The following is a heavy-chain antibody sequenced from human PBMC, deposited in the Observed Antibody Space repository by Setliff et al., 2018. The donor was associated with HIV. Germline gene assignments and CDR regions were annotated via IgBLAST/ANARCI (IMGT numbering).Heavy chain of an antibody. D-gene: IGHD3-22*01. CDR1: GGSISSAY. Sequence: SETLSLTCAVSGGSISSAYWSWVRQPPGKGLEWIGYIYSGGITKYNPSLKSRVTISVDTSTNQFSLKLTSVTAADTAMYFCAGDSGYPSNWFDPWGQGILVTVSS. CDR3: AGDSGYPSNWFDP. CDR2: IYSGGIT. V-gene: IGHV4-4*08. J-gene: IGHJ5*02.